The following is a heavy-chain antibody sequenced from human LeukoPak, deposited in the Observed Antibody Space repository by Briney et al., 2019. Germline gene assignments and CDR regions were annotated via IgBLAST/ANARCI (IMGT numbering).Heavy chain of an antibody. CDR2: IIPIFGTT. V-gene: IGHV1-69*05. CDR3: ARGGEANYYDTSGYYLYYY. D-gene: IGHD3-22*01. Sequence: SVKVSCKASGGTFSSYAISWVRQAPGQGLEWMGGIIPIFGTTNYAQKFQGRVTITTDESTSTAYMELSSLRSEDTAVYYCARGGEANYYDTSGYYLYYYWGQGTLVTASS. J-gene: IGHJ4*02. CDR1: GGTFSSYA.